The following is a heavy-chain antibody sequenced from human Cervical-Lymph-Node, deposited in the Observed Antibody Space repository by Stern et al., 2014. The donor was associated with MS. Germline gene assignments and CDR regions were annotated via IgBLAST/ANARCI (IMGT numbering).Heavy chain of an antibody. CDR1: GITFSQSA. Sequence: QLVQSGPEVKKPGTSVKVSCKASGITFSQSAVQWLLQARGKRLGWIGCGVGLNGDPNYAQSYQERVTITRDMSTSTVFMELRSLRSEDTAVYYCASERYTYYDDQRPPGGFGPWGQGTLVTVSS. D-gene: IGHD5-18*01. V-gene: IGHV1-58*03. CDR2: GVGLNGDP. J-gene: IGHJ5*02. CDR3: ASERYTYYDDQRPPGGFGP.